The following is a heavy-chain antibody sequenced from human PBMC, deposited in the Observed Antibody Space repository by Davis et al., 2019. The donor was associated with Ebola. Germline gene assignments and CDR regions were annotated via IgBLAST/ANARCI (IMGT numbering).Heavy chain of an antibody. CDR3: ARASSMDV. J-gene: IGHJ6*02. CDR1: GFIVSDKY. V-gene: IGHV3-53*05. Sequence: GESLKISCAASGFIVSDKYMSWVRQAPGKGLEWVSVIYRDGRTYHADSVKGRFTISRDNSKNTLYLQMNSLRAEDTAVYYCARASSMDVWGQGTTVTVSS. CDR2: IYRDGRT.